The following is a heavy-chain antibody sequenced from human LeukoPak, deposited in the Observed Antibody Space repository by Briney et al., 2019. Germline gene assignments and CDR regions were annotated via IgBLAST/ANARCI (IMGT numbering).Heavy chain of an antibody. CDR2: ISGSGGST. J-gene: IGHJ3*02. Sequence: GGSLRLSCAASGFTFSSYAMSWVRQAPGKGLEWVSAISGSGGSTYYADSVKGRFTISRDNSKNTLYLQMNSLRAEDTAVYYCAKDLWDDYGDYPGDAFDIWGQGTMVTVSS. CDR3: AKDLWDDYGDYPGDAFDI. CDR1: GFTFSSYA. V-gene: IGHV3-23*01. D-gene: IGHD4-17*01.